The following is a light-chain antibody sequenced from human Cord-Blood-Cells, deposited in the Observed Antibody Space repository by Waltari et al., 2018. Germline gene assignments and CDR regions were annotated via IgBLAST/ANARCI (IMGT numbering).Light chain of an antibody. Sequence: AIQLTQSPSSLSASVGDRVTITCRASQVIRNDLGWYQQKPGKAPKRLIYAAASLQSGVPSRFSSSGSGTDFTLTISSLQPEDFATYYCLQDYNYPRTFGQGTKVEIK. CDR3: LQDYNYPRT. CDR1: QVIRND. J-gene: IGKJ1*01. CDR2: AAA. V-gene: IGKV1-6*01.